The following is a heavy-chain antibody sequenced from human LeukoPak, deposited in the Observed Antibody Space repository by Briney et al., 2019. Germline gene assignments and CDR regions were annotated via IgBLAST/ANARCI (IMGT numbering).Heavy chain of an antibody. V-gene: IGHV3-23*01. J-gene: IGHJ3*02. CDR1: GFTFSSYA. CDR2: ISVSGGNT. D-gene: IGHD6-19*01. CDR3: AKASAPYSSGWSAFDI. Sequence: GGSLRLSCAASGFTFSSYAMRWVRQAPGQGLEWVSAISVSGGNTQYADSVKGRFTISRDNSKNTLFLQMDSLRAEDTAVYYCAKASAPYSSGWSAFDIWGQGTMVTVSS.